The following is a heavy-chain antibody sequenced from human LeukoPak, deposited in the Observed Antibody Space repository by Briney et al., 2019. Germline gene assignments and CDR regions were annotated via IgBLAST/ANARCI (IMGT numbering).Heavy chain of an antibody. D-gene: IGHD3-22*01. CDR1: GGSISSYY. V-gene: IGHV4-59*12. CDR2: IHYSGST. J-gene: IGHJ4*02. CDR3: ARDHHSYYDSSGYYR. Sequence: SETLSLTCTVSGGSISSYYWSWIRQPPGKGLEWIGYIHYSGSTNYNPSLKSRVTMSVDTSKNQFSLKLSSVTAADTAVYYCARDHHSYYDSSGYYRWGQGTLVTVSS.